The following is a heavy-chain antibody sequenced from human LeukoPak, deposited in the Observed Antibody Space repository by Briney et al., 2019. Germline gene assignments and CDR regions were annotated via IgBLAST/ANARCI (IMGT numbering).Heavy chain of an antibody. J-gene: IGHJ4*02. V-gene: IGHV1-69*05. D-gene: IGHD3-22*01. CDR1: GGTFSSYA. CDR3: ATLSHYDSSGYYHFDY. Sequence: SVKVSCKASGGTFSSYAIGWVRQAPGQGLEWMGRIIPIFGTANYAQKFQGRVTITTDESTSTAYMELSSLRSEDTAVYYCATLSHYDSSGYYHFDYWGQGTLVTVSS. CDR2: IIPIFGTA.